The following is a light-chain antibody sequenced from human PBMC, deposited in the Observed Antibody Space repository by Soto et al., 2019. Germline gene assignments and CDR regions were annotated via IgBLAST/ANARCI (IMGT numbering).Light chain of an antibody. V-gene: IGLV2-8*02. CDR2: EVN. CDR3: SSYAGSNIL. Sequence: QSALTHPPYTSRSLGQSLTLSCTGTSLDVGGYNYVSWYQQHPGKAPKLMIYEVNKRPSGVPDRFSASKSGNTASLTVSGLQAEVEADYYCSSYAGSNILFGTGTKVTVL. J-gene: IGLJ1*01. CDR1: SLDVGGYNY.